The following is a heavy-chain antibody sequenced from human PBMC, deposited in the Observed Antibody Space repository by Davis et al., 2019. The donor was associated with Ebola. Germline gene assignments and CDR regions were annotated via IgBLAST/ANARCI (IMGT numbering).Heavy chain of an antibody. V-gene: IGHV3-21*04. D-gene: IGHD2-21*01. Sequence: GESLKISCAASGFTFSSYSMNWVRQAPGKGLEWVSSISSSSSYIYYADSVKGRFTISRDNAKNSLYLQMNSLRAEDTALYYCAKDQEHILQNAFDIWGQGTMVTVSS. CDR2: ISSSSSYI. CDR3: AKDQEHILQNAFDI. J-gene: IGHJ3*02. CDR1: GFTFSSYS.